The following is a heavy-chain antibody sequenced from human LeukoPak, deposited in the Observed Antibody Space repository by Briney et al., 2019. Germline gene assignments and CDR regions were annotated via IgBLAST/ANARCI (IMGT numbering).Heavy chain of an antibody. Sequence: PSETLSLTCAVYGGSFSGYYWSWIRQPPGKGLEWIGEINHSGSTNYNPSLKSRVTISVDTSKNQFSLKLSSVTAAATAVYYCARRKIYYYYYMDVWGKGTTVTISS. V-gene: IGHV4-34*01. CDR3: ARRKIYYYYYMDV. J-gene: IGHJ6*03. CDR2: INHSGST. CDR1: GGSFSGYY.